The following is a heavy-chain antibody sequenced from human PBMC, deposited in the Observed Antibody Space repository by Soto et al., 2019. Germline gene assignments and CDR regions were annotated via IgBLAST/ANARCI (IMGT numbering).Heavy chain of an antibody. J-gene: IGHJ5*02. V-gene: IGHV4-59*06. D-gene: IGHD3-22*01. CDR1: GGSISSYY. Sequence: SETLSLTCTVSGGSISSYYWSWIRQHPGKGLEWIGYIYYSGSTYYNPSPKSRVTISVDTSKNQFSLKLSSVTAADTAVYYCARDEVRYYDSSGYTWGQGTLVTVSS. CDR3: ARDEVRYYDSSGYT. CDR2: IYYSGST.